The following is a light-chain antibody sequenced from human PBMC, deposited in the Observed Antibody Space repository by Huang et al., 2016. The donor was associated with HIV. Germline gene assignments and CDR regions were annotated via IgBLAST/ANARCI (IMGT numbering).Light chain of an antibody. CDR1: QSVGIY. J-gene: IGKJ3*01. V-gene: IGKV3-11*01. CDR3: QQRNNWPLT. CDR2: RAS. Sequence: EIVLTQSPGTLSLSPGERATLSCRASQSVGIYLAWYQQKPAQAPRLLIYRASTRVTGIPDRFSGGGSGTDFTLSISRLEPEDFAVYYCQQRNNWPLTFGPGTKVDIK.